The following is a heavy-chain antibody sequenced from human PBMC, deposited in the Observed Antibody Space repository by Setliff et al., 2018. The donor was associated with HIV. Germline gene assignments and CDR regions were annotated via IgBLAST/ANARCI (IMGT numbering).Heavy chain of an antibody. CDR3: VRTGLGLREVLSPGV. Sequence: GGSLRLSCAASGSTFSNYWMSWVRQAPGKGPEWVANIKQDGSEKYYVESVKGRFTSPRDNAKNSLYLQMNSLRVEDTAVYYCVRTGLGLREVLSPGVWGTGTTVTVSS. CDR1: GSTFSNYW. V-gene: IGHV3-7*03. J-gene: IGHJ6*04. D-gene: IGHD3-10*01. CDR2: IKQDGSEK.